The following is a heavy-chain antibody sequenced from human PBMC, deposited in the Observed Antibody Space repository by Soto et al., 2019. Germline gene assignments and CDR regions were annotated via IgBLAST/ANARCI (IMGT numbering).Heavy chain of an antibody. D-gene: IGHD6-19*01. CDR3: ARETGAGIIGANTTAVAESNWFDP. CDR1: GGSISSGDYY. Sequence: SETLSLTCTVSGGSISSGDYYWCWIRQPPGKGLEWIGHLYYSGSTYYNPSLKSRVTISVDTSKNQFSLKLSSVTAADTAVYYCARETGAGIIGANTTAVAESNWFDPWGQGTLVTVS. CDR2: LYYSGST. J-gene: IGHJ5*02. V-gene: IGHV4-30-4*01.